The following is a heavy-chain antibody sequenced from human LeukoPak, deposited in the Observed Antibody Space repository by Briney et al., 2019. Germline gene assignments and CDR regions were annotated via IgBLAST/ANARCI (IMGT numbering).Heavy chain of an antibody. Sequence: GGSLRLSCAASGFTFSAYGMHWVRQAPGKGLEWVAFIQYDGSGKYYADSVKGRFTISRDNSKNTLYLQMNSLRAEDTTVYYCAKRGRYSSSSVGGYYYYYMDVWGKGTTVTVSS. CDR3: AKRGRYSSSSVGGYYYYYMDV. J-gene: IGHJ6*03. CDR2: IQYDGSGK. D-gene: IGHD6-6*01. V-gene: IGHV3-30*02. CDR1: GFTFSAYG.